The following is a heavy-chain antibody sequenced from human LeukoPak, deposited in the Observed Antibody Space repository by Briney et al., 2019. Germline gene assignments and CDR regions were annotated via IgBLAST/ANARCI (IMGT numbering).Heavy chain of an antibody. J-gene: IGHJ6*02. Sequence: GGSLRLSCAASGFTFSSYWMHWVRQVPGKGLVWVSRINSDGSSTSYAGSVKGRFTISRDNAKNTLYLQMNSLRAEDTAVYYCARRGSGYDAAPTGMDVWGQGTTVTVSS. CDR2: INSDGSST. CDR3: ARRGSGYDAAPTGMDV. CDR1: GFTFSSYW. D-gene: IGHD5-12*01. V-gene: IGHV3-74*01.